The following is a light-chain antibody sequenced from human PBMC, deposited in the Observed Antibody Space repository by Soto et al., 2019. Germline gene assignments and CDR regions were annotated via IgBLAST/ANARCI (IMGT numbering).Light chain of an antibody. CDR3: QQYSNWPPLT. Sequence: EIVMTQSPATLSVSPGERATLSCRASQSVSSDLAWYQQKPGQAPRLLIYGASTRATDIPARFSGSGSGTEFTLTISSLQSEDFAVYYCQQYSNWPPLTFGGGTKVEIK. V-gene: IGKV3-15*01. CDR2: GAS. CDR1: QSVSSD. J-gene: IGKJ4*01.